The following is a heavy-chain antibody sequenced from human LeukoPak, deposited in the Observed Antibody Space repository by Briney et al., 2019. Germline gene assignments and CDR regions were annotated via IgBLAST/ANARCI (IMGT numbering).Heavy chain of an antibody. V-gene: IGHV3-23*01. J-gene: IGHJ6*04. D-gene: IGHD3-10*01. CDR1: GFTFDNYA. CDR3: AKCFSMIRGLRGTYYYYGMDV. CDR2: ISASGGST. Sequence: GGSLRLSCAASGFTFDNYAMSWVRKAPGKGLEWVSSISASGGSTYYADSVKGRFTISRDNSNKILYLQMNSLRDEDTAVYYCAKCFSMIRGLRGTYYYYGMDVWGRGTTVTVSS.